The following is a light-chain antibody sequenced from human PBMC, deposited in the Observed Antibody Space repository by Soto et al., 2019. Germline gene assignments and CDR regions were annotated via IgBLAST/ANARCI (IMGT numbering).Light chain of an antibody. V-gene: IGKV3-20*01. CDR1: QSIGKSY. Sequence: ETVLTQSPGTVSLSPGESATLSCRASQSIGKSYLAWFQHKPGQAPRLLIYGASTRATGIPYRFRGSGSGTDFTLTVSRLESEDFAVYYCQQYADSPLTFGGGTKVEIK. CDR3: QQYADSPLT. J-gene: IGKJ4*01. CDR2: GAS.